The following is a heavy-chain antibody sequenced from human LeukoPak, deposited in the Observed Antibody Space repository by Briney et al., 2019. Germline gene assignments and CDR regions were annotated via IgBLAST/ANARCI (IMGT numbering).Heavy chain of an antibody. D-gene: IGHD6-13*01. CDR2: IRQDGGEK. CDR1: GFTFSSYW. Sequence: GGSLRLSCAVSGFTFSSYWMNWVRQAPGKGLEWVASIRQDGGEKSYVDSVKGRFTISRDNTKNSLYLQINSLRAEDTAVYYCARDGTAAGLYYDLWGQGTLVTVSS. J-gene: IGHJ4*01. CDR3: ARDGTAAGLYYDL. V-gene: IGHV3-7*01.